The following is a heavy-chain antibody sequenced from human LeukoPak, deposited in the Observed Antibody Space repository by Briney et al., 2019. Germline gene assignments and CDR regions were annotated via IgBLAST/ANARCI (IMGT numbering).Heavy chain of an antibody. V-gene: IGHV3-7*01. D-gene: IGHD3-22*01. Sequence: GGSLRLSCAASGFTFSQYWMSWVRQAPGKGLEWVANIRQDGHENYYADSVKGRFTISRDNAKNSLYLQMNSLRDEDTAVYYCAREGRTGYYDSSGYPAYYFDYWGQGTLVTVSS. CDR1: GFTFSQYW. J-gene: IGHJ4*02. CDR2: IRQDGHEN. CDR3: AREGRTGYYDSSGYPAYYFDY.